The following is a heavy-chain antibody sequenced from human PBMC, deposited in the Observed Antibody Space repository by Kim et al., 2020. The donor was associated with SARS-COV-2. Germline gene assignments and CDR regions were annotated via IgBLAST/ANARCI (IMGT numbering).Heavy chain of an antibody. CDR3: AKEGYGSGYFDY. CDR2: ISCNSGDI. V-gene: IGHV3-9*01. CDR1: GFTFGDYA. Sequence: GGSLRLSCAASGFTFGDYAMHWVRQAPGKGLEWVSGISCNSGDIGYADSVKGRFTISRDNAKNSLYLQMNSLRAEDTALYYCAKEGYGSGYFDYWGQGTLVTVSS. J-gene: IGHJ4*02. D-gene: IGHD3-10*01.